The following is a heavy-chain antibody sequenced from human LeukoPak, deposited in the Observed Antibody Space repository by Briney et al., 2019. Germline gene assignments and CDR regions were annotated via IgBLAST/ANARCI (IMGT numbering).Heavy chain of an antibody. D-gene: IGHD4-11*01. CDR1: GGSITSSSYY. J-gene: IGHJ4*02. CDR3: ARHGGTRITLVEVYYFDY. V-gene: IGHV4-39*01. CDR2: IYYTGGT. Sequence: SSETLSLTCSVSGGSITSSSYYWAWIRQPPEKGLEWIGSIYYTGGTYYSPSLKSRVTISVDTSKNQFSLKLSSVTAADTAVYYCARHGGTRITLVEVYYFDYWGQGTLVTVSS.